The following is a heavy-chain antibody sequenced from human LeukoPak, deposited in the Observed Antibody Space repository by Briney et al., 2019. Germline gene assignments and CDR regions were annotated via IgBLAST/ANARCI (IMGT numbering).Heavy chain of an antibody. Sequence: EASVKVSCKASGYTFTSYAMNWVRQAPGQGLEWMGWINTNTGNPTYAQGFTGRFVFSLDTSVSTAYLQISSLKAEDTAVYYCARNPPTYCSGGSCYSSQPVSGMNEDWFDPWGQGTLVTVSS. CDR2: INTNTGNP. CDR3: ARNPPTYCSGGSCYSSQPVSGMNEDWFDP. CDR1: GYTFTSYA. D-gene: IGHD2-15*01. J-gene: IGHJ5*02. V-gene: IGHV7-4-1*02.